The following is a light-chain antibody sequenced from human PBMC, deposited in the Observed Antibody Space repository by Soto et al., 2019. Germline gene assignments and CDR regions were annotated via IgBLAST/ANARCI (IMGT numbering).Light chain of an antibody. V-gene: IGKV3-15*01. Sequence: EIVMTQSPATLSVSPGERATLSCRASQSVSSNLAWYQQKPGQAPRLLIYGASTRATGIPARFSGSGSGTELTLTISSLQSEDFAVYYCQQYNNWPPLFTFGPGHKVDIK. CDR3: QQYNNWPPLFT. CDR2: GAS. CDR1: QSVSSN. J-gene: IGKJ3*01.